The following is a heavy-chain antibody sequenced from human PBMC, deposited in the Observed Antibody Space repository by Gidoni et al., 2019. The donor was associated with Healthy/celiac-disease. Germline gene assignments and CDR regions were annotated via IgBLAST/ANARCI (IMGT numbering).Heavy chain of an antibody. J-gene: IGHJ6*01. D-gene: IGHD5-12*01. V-gene: IGHV4-39*01. Sequence: QLQLQESGPGLVKPSETLSLTCTVSGCSISSSSYYWGWIRQPPGKGLEWIGSINYSGSTYYNPSLKMRVTISVDTSKNQFSLKLSSVTAADTAVYYCARHRGYDRYYYYGMDVWGQGTTVTVSS. CDR1: GCSISSSSYY. CDR3: ARHRGYDRYYYYGMDV. CDR2: INYSGST.